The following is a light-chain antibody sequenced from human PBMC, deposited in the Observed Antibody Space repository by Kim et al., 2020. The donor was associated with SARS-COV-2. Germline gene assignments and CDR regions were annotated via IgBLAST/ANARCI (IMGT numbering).Light chain of an antibody. CDR1: QSVISSY. Sequence: LSPGERATHSCRASQSVISSYLAWYQQKPGQARRLVIYGASSRATGIPDRFSGSGSGTDFTLTISRLEPEDFAVYYCEQYVNSLLTFGGGTKLEI. V-gene: IGKV3-20*01. J-gene: IGKJ4*01. CDR3: EQYVNSLLT. CDR2: GAS.